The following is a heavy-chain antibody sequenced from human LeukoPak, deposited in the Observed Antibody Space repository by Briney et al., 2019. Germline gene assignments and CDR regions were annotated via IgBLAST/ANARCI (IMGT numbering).Heavy chain of an antibody. CDR1: GGSISSGSYY. CDR2: IYTSGST. D-gene: IGHD2-2*02. V-gene: IGHV4-61*02. J-gene: IGHJ4*02. CDR3: ARTLYPWNFDQ. Sequence: ASETLSLTCTVSGGSISSGSYYWSWIRQPAGKGLEWIGRIYTSGSTNYNPSLKSRVTISVDTSKNRFSLRLSSVTAADTAIYYCARTLYPWNFDQWGQGTLVTVYS.